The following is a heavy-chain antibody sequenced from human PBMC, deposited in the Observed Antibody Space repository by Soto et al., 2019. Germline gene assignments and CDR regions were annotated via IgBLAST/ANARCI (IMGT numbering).Heavy chain of an antibody. V-gene: IGHV4-30-4*01. D-gene: IGHD3-22*01. CDR3: ARAFDDSSHYYGGLGY. J-gene: IGHJ4*02. Sequence: QVQLQESGPGLVKPSQTLSLTCTVSGGSISSGDYYWSWIRQPPGKGLEWIGYIFYSGSTYYNPSLKSRVTISIDTSKNQFSMKLSSVTAADTAGYYCARAFDDSSHYYGGLGYWVQGTLVTVSS. CDR2: IFYSGST. CDR1: GGSISSGDYY.